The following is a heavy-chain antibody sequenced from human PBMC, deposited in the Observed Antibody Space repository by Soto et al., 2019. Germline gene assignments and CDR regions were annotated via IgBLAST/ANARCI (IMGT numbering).Heavy chain of an antibody. V-gene: IGHV3-74*03. Sequence: GGSLRLSCVASGFAFGTYLMHWVRQAPGKGLVWVSRINFDGSTTTYADSVKGRFTISRDNARHTVFLQMDSLRVEDTAIYYCARLYDFWSGSALDSWGQGALVTVSS. CDR1: GFAFGTYL. CDR2: INFDGSTT. J-gene: IGHJ4*02. CDR3: ARLYDFWSGSALDS. D-gene: IGHD3-3*01.